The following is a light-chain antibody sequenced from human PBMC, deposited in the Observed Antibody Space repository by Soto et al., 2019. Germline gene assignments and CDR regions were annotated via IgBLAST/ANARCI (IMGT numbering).Light chain of an antibody. CDR3: QQYNNYWT. CDR1: QSISSW. CDR2: DAS. V-gene: IGKV1-5*01. Sequence: DSEMNRWGSTLSASVGGAVSRTCRASQSISSWLAWYQQKPGKAPKLLIYDASSLESGVPSRFSGSGSATEFTLTISSLQPDDFATYYCQQYNNYWTFGQGTKV. J-gene: IGKJ1*01.